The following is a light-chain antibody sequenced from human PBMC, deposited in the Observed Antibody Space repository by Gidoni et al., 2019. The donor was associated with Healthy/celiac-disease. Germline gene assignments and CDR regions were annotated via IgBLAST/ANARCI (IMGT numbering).Light chain of an antibody. Sequence: DVVMTQSPLSLPVTLGQPASISCRSSQSLVSSDGNTYLNRFQQRPGQSPRRLIYKVSNRDSGVPDRFSGSGSGTDFTLKISRVEAEDVGVYYCMQGTHWPRTFGQGTKVEIK. CDR2: KVS. CDR3: MQGTHWPRT. J-gene: IGKJ1*01. CDR1: QSLVSSDGNTY. V-gene: IGKV2-30*01.